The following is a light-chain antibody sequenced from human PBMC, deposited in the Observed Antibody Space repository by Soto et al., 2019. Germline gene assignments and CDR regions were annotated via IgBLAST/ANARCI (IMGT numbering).Light chain of an antibody. Sequence: DIQMTQSPSSLTASVGDRVTITCQASQDISNYLNWYQQKPGKAPKLLIYDASNLETVVPSRFSGSGSGTDFTFTISSLQPEDIATHYCQQYDNLPLTFGGGTKVEIK. J-gene: IGKJ4*01. V-gene: IGKV1-33*01. CDR1: QDISNY. CDR3: QQYDNLPLT. CDR2: DAS.